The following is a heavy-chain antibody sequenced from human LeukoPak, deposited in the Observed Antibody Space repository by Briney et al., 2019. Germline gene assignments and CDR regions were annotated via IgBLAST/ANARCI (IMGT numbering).Heavy chain of an antibody. CDR3: ARAPGGNSAWSFDL. V-gene: IGHV3-48*01. Sequence: GGSLRLSCAASGFTFSSYSMNWVRQAPGKGLEWVSYISTSSSSIYYADSVRGRFAISRDNAKNSLFLQVNSLRGEDTAVYYCARAPGGNSAWSFDLWGRGTRVTVSS. D-gene: IGHD4-23*01. J-gene: IGHJ2*01. CDR2: ISTSSSSI. CDR1: GFTFSSYS.